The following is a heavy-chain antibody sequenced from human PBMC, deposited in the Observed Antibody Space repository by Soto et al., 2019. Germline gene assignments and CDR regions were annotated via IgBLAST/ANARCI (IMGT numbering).Heavy chain of an antibody. CDR3: ARAAGKSLDY. D-gene: IGHD6-13*01. CDR1: GGSISSGGYY. V-gene: IGHV4-31*03. Sequence: SETLSLTCPVSGGSISSGGYYWSWIRQHPGKGLEWIGYIYYSGSTYYNPSLKSRVTISVDTSKNQFSLKLSSVTAADTAVYYCARAAGKSLDYWGQGTLVTVSS. CDR2: IYYSGST. J-gene: IGHJ4*02.